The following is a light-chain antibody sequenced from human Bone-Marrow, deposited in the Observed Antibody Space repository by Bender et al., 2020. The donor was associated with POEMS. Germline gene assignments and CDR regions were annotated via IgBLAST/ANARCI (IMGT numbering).Light chain of an antibody. CDR2: DVN. V-gene: IGLV2-14*02. CDR3: TSYTSASTRV. J-gene: IGLJ2*01. Sequence: QSALTQPASVSWSPGQSITISCTGTGSDVGKYNLVSWYQQHPGQAPKIVIYDVNYRPSGVSNRFSDSKSGNTASLTLSRLQAGDEADYYCTSYTSASTRVFGGGTKLTVL. CDR1: GSDVGKYNL.